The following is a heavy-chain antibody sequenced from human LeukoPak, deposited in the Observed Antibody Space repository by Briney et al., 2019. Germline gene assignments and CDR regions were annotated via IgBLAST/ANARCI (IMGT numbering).Heavy chain of an antibody. CDR3: ARYFYDSSGYYYPDY. Sequence: KASETLSLTCTVSGGSISGFYWSWIRQPAGKGLEWIGRIYTSGSTDYNPSPKSRVTMSVDKSKNQVSMKVTSVTAADTAVYYCARYFYDSSGYYYPDYWGQGTLVTVSS. CDR2: IYTSGST. V-gene: IGHV4-4*07. CDR1: GGSISGFY. J-gene: IGHJ4*02. D-gene: IGHD3-22*01.